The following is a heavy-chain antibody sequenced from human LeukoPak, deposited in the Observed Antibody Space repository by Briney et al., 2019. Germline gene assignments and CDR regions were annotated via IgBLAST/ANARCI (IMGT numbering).Heavy chain of an antibody. D-gene: IGHD2-21*01. CDR3: ARTKVGYCGDDCYSMGWLEP. CDR1: RDTFSNYG. Sequence: SVKVSCKASRDTFSNYGITWVRQAPGQGLEWMGGIIPMFGATDYAQKFQGRLTITTAESTSTAFMELSSLRSDDTAVFYFARTKVGYCGDDCYSMGWLEPWGQGTLVTVSA. V-gene: IGHV1-69*05. J-gene: IGHJ5*02. CDR2: IIPMFGAT.